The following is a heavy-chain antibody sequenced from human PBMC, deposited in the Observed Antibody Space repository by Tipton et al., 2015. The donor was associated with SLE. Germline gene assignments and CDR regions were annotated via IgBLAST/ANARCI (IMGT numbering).Heavy chain of an antibody. V-gene: IGHV1-18*01. D-gene: IGHD5-24*01. CDR2: INPYNDNT. CDR3: ARHPVAGYTYYMDV. Sequence: QLVQSGAEVKKPGASVKVSCRTSGYIFSTYGISWVRQAPGQGLEWMGWINPYNDNTDYVELLQGRVTMTTGTSTGTAYMELTSLNSDDTAIYYCARHPVAGYTYYMDVWGTGTTVTVSS. CDR1: GYIFSTYG. J-gene: IGHJ6*03.